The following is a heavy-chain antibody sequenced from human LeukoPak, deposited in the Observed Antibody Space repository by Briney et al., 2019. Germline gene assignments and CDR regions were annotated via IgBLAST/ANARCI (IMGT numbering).Heavy chain of an antibody. CDR3: ARDLMRDDFWRVTDY. CDR2: IKQDGSEK. V-gene: IGHV3-7*01. Sequence: GGSLRLSCAASGFTFSSYWMSWVRQAPGKGLEWVANIKQDGSEKYYVDSVKGRFTISRDNAKNSLYLQMNSLRAEDTAVYYCARDLMRDDFWRVTDYWGQGILVTVSS. CDR1: GFTFSSYW. D-gene: IGHD3-3*01. J-gene: IGHJ4*02.